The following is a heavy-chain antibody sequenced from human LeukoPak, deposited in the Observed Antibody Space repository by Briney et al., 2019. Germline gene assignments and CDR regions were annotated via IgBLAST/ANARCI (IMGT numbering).Heavy chain of an antibody. V-gene: IGHV1-2*02. J-gene: IGHJ4*02. CDR1: GYTFTGYY. CDR3: ATGRDFDY. CDR2: IHPNSGGT. Sequence: ASVKVSCKASGYTFTGYYMHWVRLAPGQGLEWVGWIHPNSGGTNYAERFQGRVTMTRDTSISTAYMELSRLTSDDTAVYYCATGRDFDYWGQGTLVTVSS.